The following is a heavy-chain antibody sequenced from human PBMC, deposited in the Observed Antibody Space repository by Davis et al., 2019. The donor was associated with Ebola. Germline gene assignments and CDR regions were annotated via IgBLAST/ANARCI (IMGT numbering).Heavy chain of an antibody. Sequence: GGSLSLSCAASGFSVSTKYMNWVRQAPGKGLQWVSILYTRGTTYYADSVKGRFTISRDDSKNTLFLQMNNLRAEDTAVYYCARGDFYYGVDVWGQGTTVTVSS. V-gene: IGHV3-53*01. CDR3: ARGDFYYGVDV. J-gene: IGHJ6*02. CDR2: LYTRGTT. CDR1: GFSVSTKY.